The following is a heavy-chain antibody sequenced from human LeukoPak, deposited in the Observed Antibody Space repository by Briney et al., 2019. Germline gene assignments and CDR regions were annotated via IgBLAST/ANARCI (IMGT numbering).Heavy chain of an antibody. J-gene: IGHJ5*02. Sequence: SETLSLTCTVSGGSISSYYWSWIRQPPGKGLEWIGYIHYSGSTNYNPSLKSRVTISVYMSKNQFSLKLSSVTAADTAVYYCARGRRPHTISVYDILTGLFDPWGQGTLVTVSS. CDR2: IHYSGST. CDR3: ARGRRPHTISVYDILTGLFDP. CDR1: GGSISSYY. V-gene: IGHV4-59*01. D-gene: IGHD3-9*01.